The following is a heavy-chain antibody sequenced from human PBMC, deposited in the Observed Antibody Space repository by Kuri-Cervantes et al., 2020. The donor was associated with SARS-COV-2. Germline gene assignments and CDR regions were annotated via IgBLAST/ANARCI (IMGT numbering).Heavy chain of an antibody. CDR1: GGTFSSYA. CDR2: IIPILGTA. V-gene: IGHV1-69*04. Sequence: SVKVSCKASGGTFSSYAISWVRQAPGQGLEWMGRIIPILGTANYAQKFQGSVTITADKSTSTAYMELSSLRSDDTAVYYCARDARNDDFFDAWGQGTLVTVSS. CDR3: ARDARNDDFFDA. D-gene: IGHD1-1*01. J-gene: IGHJ4*02.